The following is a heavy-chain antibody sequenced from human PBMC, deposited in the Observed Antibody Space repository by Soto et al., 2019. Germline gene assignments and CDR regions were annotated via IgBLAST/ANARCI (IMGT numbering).Heavy chain of an antibody. V-gene: IGHV4-59*01. CDR2: NYHSGTT. CDR1: GVAISTYY. J-gene: IGHJ4*02. CDR3: VREAYMGDGHAIDY. Sequence: SETLSLPGAVSGVAISTYYWSWIGQPPGKGLGWIGYNYHSGTTNYNPSLKSQVTISVDTSKNQFYLRLTSVNAADTAMYYCVREAYMGDGHAIDYWGQGTLVTVSS. D-gene: IGHD2-21*01.